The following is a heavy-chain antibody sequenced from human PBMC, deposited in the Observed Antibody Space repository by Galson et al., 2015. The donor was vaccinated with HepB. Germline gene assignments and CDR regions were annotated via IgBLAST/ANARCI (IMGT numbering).Heavy chain of an antibody. D-gene: IGHD3-10*01. CDR1: GYTFTSYG. J-gene: IGHJ3*02. V-gene: IGHV1-18*04. Sequence: VSCKASGYTFTSYGISWVRQAPGQGLEGMGWISAYNGNTNYAQKLQGRVTMTTDTSTSTAYMELRSLRSDDTAVYYCASPLWFGEERAFDIWGQGTMVTVSS. CDR3: ASPLWFGEERAFDI. CDR2: ISAYNGNT.